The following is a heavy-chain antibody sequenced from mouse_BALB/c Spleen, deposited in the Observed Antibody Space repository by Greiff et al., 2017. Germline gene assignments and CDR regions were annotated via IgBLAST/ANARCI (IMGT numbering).Heavy chain of an antibody. CDR1: GYAFTNYL. V-gene: IGHV1-54*03. CDR2: INPGSGGT. J-gene: IGHJ3*01. CDR3: ARWIDYDSFAY. Sequence: QVQLKESGAELVRPGTSVKVSCKASGYAFTNYLIEWVKQRPGQGLEWIGVINPGSGGTNYNEKFKGKATLTADKSSSTAYMQLSSLTSDDSAVYFCARWIDYDSFAYWGQGTLVTVSA. D-gene: IGHD2-4*01.